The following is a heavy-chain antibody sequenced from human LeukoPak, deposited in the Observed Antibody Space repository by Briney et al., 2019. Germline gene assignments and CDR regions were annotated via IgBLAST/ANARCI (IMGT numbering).Heavy chain of an antibody. V-gene: IGHV4-59*04. Sequence: SETLSLTCTVSGGSISSYYWSWIRQPPGKGLEWIGYIYYSGSTYYNPSLKSRVTISVDTSKNQFSLKLSSVTAADTAVYYCARHEPYYYYYYMDVWGKGTTVTISS. J-gene: IGHJ6*03. CDR3: ARHEPYYYYYYMDV. CDR2: IYYSGST. CDR1: GGSISSYY.